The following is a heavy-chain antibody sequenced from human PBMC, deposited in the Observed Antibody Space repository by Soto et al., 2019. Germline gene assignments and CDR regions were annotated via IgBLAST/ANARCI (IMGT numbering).Heavy chain of an antibody. V-gene: IGHV3-30*03. Sequence: HPXVSLSLSFAASGFTFSSYCMHWVRQAPGKGLEWVAVISYDGSNKYYADSVKGRFTISRDNSKNTLYLQMNSLRAEDTAVYYCAETAGGVSDDAFDIWGQGTMVTVSS. D-gene: IGHD3-10*01. CDR1: GFTFSSYC. CDR2: ISYDGSNK. J-gene: IGHJ3*02. CDR3: AETAGGVSDDAFDI.